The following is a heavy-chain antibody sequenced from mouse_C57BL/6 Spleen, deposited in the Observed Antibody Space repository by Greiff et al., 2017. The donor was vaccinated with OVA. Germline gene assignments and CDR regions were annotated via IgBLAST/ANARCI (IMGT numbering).Heavy chain of an antibody. CDR3: ARGGYGSSYDFDV. J-gene: IGHJ1*03. Sequence: VQLQQPGAELVKPGASVKLSCKASGYTFTSYWMQWVKQRPGQGLEWIGEIDPSDSYTNYNQKFKDKATLTVDKSSSTAYMQLSSLTSEDSAVYYCARGGYGSSYDFDVWGTGTTVTVSS. CDR1: GYTFTSYW. D-gene: IGHD1-1*01. CDR2: IDPSDSYT. V-gene: IGHV1-50*01.